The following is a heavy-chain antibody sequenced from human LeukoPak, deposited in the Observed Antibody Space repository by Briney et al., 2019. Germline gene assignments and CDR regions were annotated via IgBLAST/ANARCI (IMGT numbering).Heavy chain of an antibody. CDR3: ARDHGSGSYYRANPNPFDY. Sequence: SETLSLTCAVYGWSFSGYYWSWIRQPPGKGLEWIGEINHSGSTNYNPSLKSRVTISVDTSKNQFSLKLSSVTAADTAVYYCARDHGSGSYYRANPNPFDYWGQGTLVTVSS. V-gene: IGHV4-34*01. D-gene: IGHD3-10*01. CDR1: GWSFSGYY. J-gene: IGHJ4*02. CDR2: INHSGST.